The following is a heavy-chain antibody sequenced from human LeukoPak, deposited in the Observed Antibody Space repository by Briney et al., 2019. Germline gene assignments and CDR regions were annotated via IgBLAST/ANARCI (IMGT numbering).Heavy chain of an antibody. CDR1: GFTFSSYS. Sequence: GGSLRLSCAASGFTFSSYSMNWVRQAPGKGLEWVSHISSSSSTIYYADSVKGRFTISRDNAKNSLYLQMNSLRAEDTAVYYCARGGYSSSLRLYYWGQGTLVTVSS. V-gene: IGHV3-48*04. CDR3: ARGGYSSSLRLYY. CDR2: ISSSSSTI. J-gene: IGHJ4*02. D-gene: IGHD6-6*01.